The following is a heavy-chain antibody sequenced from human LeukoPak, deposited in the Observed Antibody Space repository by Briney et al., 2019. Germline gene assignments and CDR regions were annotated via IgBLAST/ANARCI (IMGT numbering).Heavy chain of an antibody. D-gene: IGHD6-13*01. CDR2: IYYSGST. CDR3: ARQSSSWGPFDY. J-gene: IGHJ4*02. V-gene: IGHV4-39*01. CDR1: GGSISSSSYY. Sequence: SETLSLTCTVSGGSISSSSYYWGWIRQPPGKGLEWIGSIYYSGSTYYNPSLKSRVTISVDTSKNQFSLKLSSVTAADTAVYYCARQSSSWGPFDYWGQGTLVTVSS.